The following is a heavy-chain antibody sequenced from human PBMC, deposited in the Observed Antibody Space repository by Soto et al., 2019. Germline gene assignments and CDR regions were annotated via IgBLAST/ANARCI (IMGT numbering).Heavy chain of an antibody. CDR1: GFTFTNYV. CDR2: ITGDGYTT. CDR3: AKGSSRDGYS. J-gene: IGHJ5*02. Sequence: GGSLRLSCAASGFTFTNYVMTWVRQAPGKGLEWVSSITGDGYTTFYADSVKGRFTISRDNPKNTLFLQLNSLRAEDTAIYYCAKGSSRDGYSWGQGTLVTVSS. V-gene: IGHV3-23*01. D-gene: IGHD2-21*01.